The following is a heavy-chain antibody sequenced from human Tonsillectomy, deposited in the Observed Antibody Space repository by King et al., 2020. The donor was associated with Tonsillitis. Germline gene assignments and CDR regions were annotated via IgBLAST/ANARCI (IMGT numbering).Heavy chain of an antibody. D-gene: IGHD6-13*01. Sequence: VQLVESGGGLVKPGGSLRLSCAASGFTFSSYSMNWVRQAPGKGLEWVSSISSSSSYIYYADSVKGRFTISRDNAKNSLYLQMNSLRAEDTAVYYCAGGEGYSSRWGGGGMDVWGQGTTVTVSS. CDR1: GFTFSSYS. CDR2: ISSSSSYI. J-gene: IGHJ6*02. V-gene: IGHV3-21*01. CDR3: AGGEGYSSRWGGGGMDV.